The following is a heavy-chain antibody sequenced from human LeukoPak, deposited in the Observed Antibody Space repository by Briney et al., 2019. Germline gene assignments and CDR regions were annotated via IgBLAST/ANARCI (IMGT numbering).Heavy chain of an antibody. CDR2: ISSSSSYI. J-gene: IGHJ6*03. Sequence: GGSLRLSCAASGFTFSSYSMNWVRQAPGKGLEWVSSISSSSSYIYYADSVKGRFTISRDNAKNSLYLQMNSLRAEDTAVYYCARVREVKFYDFWSGYYGDYMDVWGKGTTVTVSS. CDR3: ARVREVKFYDFWSGYYGDYMDV. V-gene: IGHV3-21*01. D-gene: IGHD3-3*01. CDR1: GFTFSSYS.